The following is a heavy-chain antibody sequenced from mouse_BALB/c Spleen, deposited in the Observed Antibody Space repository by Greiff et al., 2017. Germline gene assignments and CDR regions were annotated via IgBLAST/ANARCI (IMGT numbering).Heavy chain of an antibody. D-gene: IGHD2-1*01. CDR3: ARVGNYHYAMDY. J-gene: IGHJ4*01. Sequence: DVQLQESGPGLVKPSQSLSLTCSVTGYSITSGYYWNWIRQFPGNKLEWMGYISYDGSNNYNPSLKNRISITRDTSKNQFFLKLNSVTTEDTATYYCARVGNYHYAMDYWGQGTSVTVSA. V-gene: IGHV3-6*02. CDR1: GYSITSGYY. CDR2: ISYDGSN.